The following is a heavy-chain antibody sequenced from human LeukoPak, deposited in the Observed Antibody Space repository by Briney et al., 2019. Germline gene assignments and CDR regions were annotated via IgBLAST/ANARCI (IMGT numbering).Heavy chain of an antibody. CDR2: ITGSGGSA. CDR1: GFTFSSYA. J-gene: IGHJ4*02. Sequence: GGSLRLSCAASGFTFSSYAMSWVRQAPGKALEWVSAITGSGGSAYYADSVKGRFTISRDNSKNTLCLQMSSLRAEDTALYYCAKVSALYLVDYWGQGTLVTVSS. CDR3: AKVSALYLVDY. D-gene: IGHD3-16*01. V-gene: IGHV3-23*01.